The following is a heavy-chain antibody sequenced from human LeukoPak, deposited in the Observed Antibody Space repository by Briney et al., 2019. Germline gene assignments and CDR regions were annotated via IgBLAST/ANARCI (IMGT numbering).Heavy chain of an antibody. CDR3: ARVRNYYGSGSYSDYMDV. Sequence: NPSETLSLTCTVSGGSISSYYWSWIRQPAGKGLEWIGRIYTSGSTNYNPSLKSQVTMSVDTSKNQFSLKLSSVTAADTAVYYCARVRNYYGSGSYSDYMDVWGKGTTVTISS. D-gene: IGHD3-10*01. J-gene: IGHJ6*03. CDR1: GGSISSYY. CDR2: IYTSGST. V-gene: IGHV4-4*07.